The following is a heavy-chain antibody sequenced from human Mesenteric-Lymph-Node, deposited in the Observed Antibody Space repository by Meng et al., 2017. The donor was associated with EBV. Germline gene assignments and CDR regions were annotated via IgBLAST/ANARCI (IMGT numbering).Heavy chain of an antibody. CDR1: GYTFTSYG. CDR2: ISPYNGNT. CDR3: ARDHSGSYVDY. V-gene: IGHV1-18*04. Sequence: QGQLVQYGADMKKPGASVKVSCKASGYTFTSYGISWVRQAPGQGLEWMGWISPYNGNTNYAQKFQGRVSMTTDTSTSTADMELRSLRSDDTAVYYCARDHSGSYVDYWGQGTLVTVSS. J-gene: IGHJ4*02. D-gene: IGHD1-26*01.